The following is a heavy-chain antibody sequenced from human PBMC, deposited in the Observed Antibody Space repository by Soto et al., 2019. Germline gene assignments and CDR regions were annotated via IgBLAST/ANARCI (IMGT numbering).Heavy chain of an antibody. CDR3: ARDVSHRFYYYYYYMDV. J-gene: IGHJ6*03. CDR1: GFTVSSNY. V-gene: IGHV3-53*04. Sequence: GGSLRLSCAASGFTVSSNYMSWVRQAPGKGLEWVSVIYSGGSTYYADSVKGRFTISRHNSKNTLYLQMNSLGAEDTAVYYCARDVSHRFYYYYYYMDVWGKGTTVTVSS. D-gene: IGHD3-16*02. CDR2: IYSGGST.